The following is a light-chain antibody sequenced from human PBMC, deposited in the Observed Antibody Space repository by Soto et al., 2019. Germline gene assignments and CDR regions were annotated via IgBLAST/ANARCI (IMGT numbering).Light chain of an antibody. CDR1: QSLLRSNGYNY. V-gene: IGKV2-28*01. Sequence: DIVMTQSPLSLPVTPGEPASISCRSSQSLLRSNGYNYVDWYLQKPGQSPQVLIYLGSIRASGVPDRFSGSGSGTDFTFTISRLQPEDIATYYCQQYENLPTFGQGTRLEIK. CDR3: QQYENLPT. J-gene: IGKJ5*01. CDR2: LGS.